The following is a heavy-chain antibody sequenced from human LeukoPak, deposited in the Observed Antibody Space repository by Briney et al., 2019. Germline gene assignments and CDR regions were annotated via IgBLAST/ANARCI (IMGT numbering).Heavy chain of an antibody. CDR2: ISTSSRYI. CDR3: ARADCSSSTCYLRRSWFDP. V-gene: IGHV3-21*01. Sequence: GGSLRLSCAASGFTFSSYDMNWVRQTPGKGLYCVFSISTSSRYIYYTDSVRGRFTISRDDAKNSLYLQMNSLRAEDTAVYYCARADCSSSTCYLRRSWFDPWGQGTLVTVSS. J-gene: IGHJ5*02. D-gene: IGHD2-2*01. CDR1: GFTFSSYD.